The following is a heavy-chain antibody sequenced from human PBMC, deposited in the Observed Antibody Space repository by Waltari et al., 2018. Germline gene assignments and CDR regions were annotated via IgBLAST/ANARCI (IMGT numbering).Heavy chain of an antibody. CDR2: INHSGST. V-gene: IGHV4-34*01. D-gene: IGHD3-10*01. J-gene: IGHJ5*02. CDR3: ARSYGSGSFSWFDP. CDR1: GGSFSDYY. Sequence: QVQLQQWGAGLLKPSETLSLTCAVYGGSFSDYYWSWIRQPPGKGLEWIGEINHSGSTNYSPSLKSRVTISLDTSKNQFSLKLSSVTAADTAVYYCARSYGSGSFSWFDPWGQGTLVSVSS.